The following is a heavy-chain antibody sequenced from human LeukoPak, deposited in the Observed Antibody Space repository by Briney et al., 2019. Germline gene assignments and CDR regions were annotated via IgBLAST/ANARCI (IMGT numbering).Heavy chain of an antibody. Sequence: ASVKVSCKVSGYTLTELSMHWVRQAPGKGLEWMGGFDPEDGETIYAQKFQGRVTMTEDTSTDTAYMGLSSLRSEDTAVYYCATVLYRAHYYGMDVWGQGTTVTVSS. CDR3: ATVLYRAHYYGMDV. D-gene: IGHD3-16*01. CDR2: FDPEDGET. J-gene: IGHJ6*02. V-gene: IGHV1-24*01. CDR1: GYTLTELS.